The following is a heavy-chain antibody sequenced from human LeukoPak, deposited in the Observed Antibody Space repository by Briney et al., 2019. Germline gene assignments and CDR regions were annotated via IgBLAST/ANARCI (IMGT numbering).Heavy chain of an antibody. V-gene: IGHV3-7*01. CDR2: IKQDGSEQ. Sequence: GGSLRLSCAASGFTFSHYWMTWVRQAPGKGLEWVANIKQDGSEQYYVDSVKGRFTISRDNAKNSLYLQMNSLRAEDTAVYYCARNKRATQYYFDYWGQGTLVTVSS. CDR1: GFTFSHYW. J-gene: IGHJ4*02. CDR3: ARNKRATQYYFDY.